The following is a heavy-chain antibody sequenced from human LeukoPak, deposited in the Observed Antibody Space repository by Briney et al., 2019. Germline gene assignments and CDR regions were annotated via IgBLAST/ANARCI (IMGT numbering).Heavy chain of an antibody. D-gene: IGHD1-1*01. Sequence: SETLSLTCTVSGGSISSYYWSRIRQPPGKGLEWIGYIYYSGSTYYNPSLKSRVTISVDTSKNQFSLKLSSVTAADTAVYYCARGTTIFDYWGQGTLVTVSS. CDR1: GGSISSYY. CDR3: ARGTTIFDY. CDR2: IYYSGST. V-gene: IGHV4-30-4*08. J-gene: IGHJ4*02.